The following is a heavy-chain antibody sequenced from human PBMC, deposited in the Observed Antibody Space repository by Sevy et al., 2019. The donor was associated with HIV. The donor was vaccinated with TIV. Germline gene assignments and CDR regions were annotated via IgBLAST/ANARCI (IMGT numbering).Heavy chain of an antibody. Sequence: ASVKVSCKVSGHTLSEFAVHWVRLAPGNGLEWMGTFDPEDGKTLHAQKFQGRVTMTEDTSTETAYMEVNNLRSEDTAVYYCATTKDYYDSSGYPFDYWGQGTLVTVSS. CDR2: FDPEDGKT. CDR1: GHTLSEFA. D-gene: IGHD3-22*01. V-gene: IGHV1-24*01. CDR3: ATTKDYYDSSGYPFDY. J-gene: IGHJ4*02.